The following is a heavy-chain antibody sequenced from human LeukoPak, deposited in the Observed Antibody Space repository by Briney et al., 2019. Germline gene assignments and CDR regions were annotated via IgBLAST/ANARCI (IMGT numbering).Heavy chain of an antibody. D-gene: IGHD3-10*01. V-gene: IGHV3-23*01. Sequence: GGSLRLSCAASGFTFNNYAMTWVRQAPGKGLEWVSAISTGGAGTYYADSVKGRFTISRDNSKNMVYLQMNSLRAEDTAVYYCAKNRAYASGSYYDYWGQVTLVTVSS. CDR3: AKNRAYASGSYYDY. CDR1: GFTFNNYA. CDR2: ISTGGAGT. J-gene: IGHJ4*02.